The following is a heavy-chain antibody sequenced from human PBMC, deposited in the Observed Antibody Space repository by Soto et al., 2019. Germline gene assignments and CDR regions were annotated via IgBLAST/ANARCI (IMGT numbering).Heavy chain of an antibody. Sequence: PGGSLRLSCAASGFTFSSYSMNWVRQAPGKGLEWVANIRSSSSEKYYVDSVKGRFTVSRDNAKNSLYLQMNSLRAEDTAVYYCVRALSLSYWGQGALVTVSS. J-gene: IGHJ4*02. CDR1: GFTFSSYS. CDR3: VRALSLSY. V-gene: IGHV3-21*05. CDR2: IRSSSSEK.